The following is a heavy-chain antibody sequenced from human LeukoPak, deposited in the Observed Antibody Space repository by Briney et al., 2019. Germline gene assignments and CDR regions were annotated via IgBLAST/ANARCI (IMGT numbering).Heavy chain of an antibody. CDR2: INPNSGGT. J-gene: IGHJ4*02. V-gene: IGHV1-2*02. CDR1: GYTFTGYY. CDR3: ARDRISRSTTSCYNY. D-gene: IGHD2-2*02. Sequence: ASVKVSCKASGYTFTGYYMHWVRQAPGQGLEWMGWINPNSGGTNYVRKFQGRVTMTRDTSISTAYMELSRLRSDDTAVYYCARDRISRSTTSCYNYWGQGTLVTVSS.